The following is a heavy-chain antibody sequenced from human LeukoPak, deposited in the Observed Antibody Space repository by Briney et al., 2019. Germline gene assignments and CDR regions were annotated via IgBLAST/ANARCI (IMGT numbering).Heavy chain of an antibody. D-gene: IGHD3-22*01. V-gene: IGHV4-61*02. Sequence: SETLSLTCTVSGGSIISGTYYWSWIRQPARKGLEWIGRISTSGSTNYNPSLKSRVTISVDTSKNQFSLKLSSVTAADTAVYYCARANLPDYYDSSGYQFDPWGQGTLVTVSS. CDR1: GGSIISGTYY. CDR3: ARANLPDYYDSSGYQFDP. CDR2: ISTSGST. J-gene: IGHJ5*02.